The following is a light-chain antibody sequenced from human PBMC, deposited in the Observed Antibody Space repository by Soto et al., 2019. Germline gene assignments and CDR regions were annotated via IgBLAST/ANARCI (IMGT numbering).Light chain of an antibody. J-gene: IGKJ4*01. Sequence: EIVLTQSPATLSLSPGERATLSCRASQSVITYLAWYQQKPGQAPRLLIYDTSNRATGIPARFSGSGSGTDFTLIISSLEPEDFAVYYCQQRANWPLTFGGGTKVEIK. CDR2: DTS. V-gene: IGKV3-11*01. CDR3: QQRANWPLT. CDR1: QSVITY.